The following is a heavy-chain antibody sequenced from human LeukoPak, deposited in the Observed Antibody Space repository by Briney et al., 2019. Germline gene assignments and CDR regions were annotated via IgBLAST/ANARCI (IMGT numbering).Heavy chain of an antibody. CDR1: GYTFSSYG. CDR3: AREAGTTDYFDY. D-gene: IGHD1-7*01. CDR2: IIPILGIA. V-gene: IGHV1-69*04. J-gene: IGHJ4*02. Sequence: ASVKVSCKASGYTFSSYGINWVRQAPGQGLEWMGRIIPILGIANYAQKFQGRVTITADKSTSTAYMELSSLRSEDTAVYYCAREAGTTDYFDYWGQGTLVTVSS.